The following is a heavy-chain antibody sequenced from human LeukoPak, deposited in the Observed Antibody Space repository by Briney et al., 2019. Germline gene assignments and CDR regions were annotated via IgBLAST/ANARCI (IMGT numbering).Heavy chain of an antibody. V-gene: IGHV3-30*02. D-gene: IGHD1-26*01. Sequence: GGSLRLSCAASGFTFSSYGMHWVRQAPGKGLEWLAFIRYDGSNKNYADSVKGRFTISRDNSKNTLYLQMNSLRAEDTAIYYCAKEYTGTFSPFPSYFDNWGQGTLVTVSS. CDR1: GFTFSSYG. CDR3: AKEYTGTFSPFPSYFDN. J-gene: IGHJ4*02. CDR2: IRYDGSNK.